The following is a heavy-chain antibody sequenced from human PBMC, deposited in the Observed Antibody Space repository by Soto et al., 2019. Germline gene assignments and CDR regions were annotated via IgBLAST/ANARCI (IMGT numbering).Heavy chain of an antibody. CDR3: AKDQGFDP. CDR2: ISGSGVTT. Sequence: EVQLLESGGGLVQPGGSLRLSCAASGFTFSSYAMSWVRQAPGKGLEWVSSISGSGVTTYYADSVKGRFTISRDNSKDTLYLQMNSLRAEDTALYYCAKDQGFDPWGQGTLVTVSS. J-gene: IGHJ5*02. CDR1: GFTFSSYA. V-gene: IGHV3-23*01.